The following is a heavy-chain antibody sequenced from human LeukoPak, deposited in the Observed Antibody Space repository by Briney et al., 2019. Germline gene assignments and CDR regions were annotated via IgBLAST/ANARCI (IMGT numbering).Heavy chain of an antibody. CDR3: ARHGGITVVRGVIIRAIDY. CDR1: GGSISSSSYY. Sequence: PSETLSLTCTVSGGSISSSSYYWGWIRQPPGKGLEWIGSIYYSGSTYYNPSLKSRVTISVDTSKNQFSLKLSSVTAADTAVYYCARHGGITVVRGVIIRAIDYWGQGTLVTVSS. CDR2: IYYSGST. D-gene: IGHD3-10*01. J-gene: IGHJ4*02. V-gene: IGHV4-39*01.